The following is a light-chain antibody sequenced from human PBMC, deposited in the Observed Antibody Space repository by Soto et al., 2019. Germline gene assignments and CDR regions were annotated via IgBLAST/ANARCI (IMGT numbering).Light chain of an antibody. Sequence: QSVLTQPPSASGTPGQRVTISCSGSVSNIGRNTVNWYQQLPGTAPKLLIFSNHQRPSGVPDRFSGSKSGTSASLTISGLQSEDEADYHCATWDDSLNGLDVFGSGTKVTVL. J-gene: IGLJ1*01. CDR3: ATWDDSLNGLDV. CDR1: VSNIGRNT. CDR2: SNH. V-gene: IGLV1-44*01.